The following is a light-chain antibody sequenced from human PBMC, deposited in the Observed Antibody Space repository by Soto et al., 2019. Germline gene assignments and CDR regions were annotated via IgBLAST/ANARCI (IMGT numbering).Light chain of an antibody. Sequence: EIVLTQSPGTLSLSPGERATLSCRASQSVPRSYLAWYQQKPGQAPRLLIYGTSSRANGIPDRFSGSGSGTDFTLTISRLEPEDFAVFYCQQYGSSITFGQGTRLEIK. CDR2: GTS. CDR3: QQYGSSIT. J-gene: IGKJ5*01. V-gene: IGKV3-20*01. CDR1: QSVPRSY.